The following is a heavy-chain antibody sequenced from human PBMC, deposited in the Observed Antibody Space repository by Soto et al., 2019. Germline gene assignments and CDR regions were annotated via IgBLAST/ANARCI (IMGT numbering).Heavy chain of an antibody. CDR1: GFTFSSYG. J-gene: IGHJ3*02. CDR3: AKDLWWEPAGGRNDAFDI. CDR2: ISYDGSNK. D-gene: IGHD1-26*01. V-gene: IGHV3-30*18. Sequence: PGGSLRLSCAASGFTFSSYGMHWVRQAPGKGLEWVAVISYDGSNKYYADSVKGRFTISRDNSKNTLYLQMNSLRAEDTAVYYCAKDLWWEPAGGRNDAFDIWGQGTMVTVSS.